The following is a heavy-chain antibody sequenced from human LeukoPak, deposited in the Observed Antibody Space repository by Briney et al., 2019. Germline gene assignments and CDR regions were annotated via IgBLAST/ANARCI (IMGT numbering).Heavy chain of an antibody. CDR1: GFTFSSYA. CDR2: ISYDGSNK. D-gene: IGHD2-2*01. J-gene: IGHJ6*03. V-gene: IGHV3-30-3*01. CDR3: AKDSEYQLRVYYYYMDV. Sequence: GGSLRLSCAASGFTFSSYAMHWVRQAPGKGLEGVAVISYDGSNKYYADSVKGRFTISRDNSKNTLYLQMNSLRAEDTAVYYCAKDSEYQLRVYYYYMDVWGKGTTVTVSS.